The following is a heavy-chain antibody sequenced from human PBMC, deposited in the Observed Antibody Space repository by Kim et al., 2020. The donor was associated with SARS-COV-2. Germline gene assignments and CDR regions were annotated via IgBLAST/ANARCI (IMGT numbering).Heavy chain of an antibody. Sequence: GGSLRLSCAASGFTFSSYWMSWVRQAPGKGLEWVANIKQDGSEKYYVDSVKGRFTISRDNAKNSLYLQMNSLRAEDTAVYYCARAPTWIQLWPDYYGMDVWGQGTTVTVSS. D-gene: IGHD5-18*01. CDR2: IKQDGSEK. CDR1: GFTFSSYW. V-gene: IGHV3-7*01. J-gene: IGHJ6*02. CDR3: ARAPTWIQLWPDYYGMDV.